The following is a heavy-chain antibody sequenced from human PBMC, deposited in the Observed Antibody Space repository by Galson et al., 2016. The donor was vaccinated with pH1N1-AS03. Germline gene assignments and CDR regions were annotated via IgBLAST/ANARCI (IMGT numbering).Heavy chain of an antibody. V-gene: IGHV3-7*01. CDR1: GFMFSDFW. D-gene: IGHD1-26*01. CDR3: ADVGATIL. Sequence: SLRLSCAASGFMFSDFWMTWVRHAPGKGLEWVANIDKDGSEKYYVDSVKGRFTISRDYAKNSLYLEMDSLRVEDTAVYYCADVGATILWGQGTLVTVSS. J-gene: IGHJ1*01. CDR2: IDKDGSEK.